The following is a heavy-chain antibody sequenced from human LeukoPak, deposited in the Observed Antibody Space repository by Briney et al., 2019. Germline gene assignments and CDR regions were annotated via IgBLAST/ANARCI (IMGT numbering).Heavy chain of an antibody. CDR3: AREGTSLSGIAVAGSERPY. D-gene: IGHD6-19*01. J-gene: IGHJ4*02. CDR1: GGSFSGYY. CDR2: INHSGST. V-gene: IGHV4-34*01. Sequence: SETLSLTCAVYGGSFSGYYWSWIRQPPGKGLEWIGEINHSGSTNYNPSLKSRVTISVDTSKNQFSLKLSSVTAADTAVYYCAREGTSLSGIAVAGSERPYRGQGTLVTVSS.